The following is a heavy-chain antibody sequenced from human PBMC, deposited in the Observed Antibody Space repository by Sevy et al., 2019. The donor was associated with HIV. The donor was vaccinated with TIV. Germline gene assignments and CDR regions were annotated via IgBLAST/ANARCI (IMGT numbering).Heavy chain of an antibody. CDR1: GGSFSGYY. Sequence: SETLSLTCAVYGGSFSGYYWSWIRHPPGKGLEWIGEINHSGSTNYNPSLKSRVTISVDTSKNQFSLKLSSVTAADTAVYYCARGLDFVVVPAATYDPWGQGTLVTVSS. V-gene: IGHV4-34*01. CDR3: ARGLDFVVVPAATYDP. D-gene: IGHD2-2*01. J-gene: IGHJ5*02. CDR2: INHSGST.